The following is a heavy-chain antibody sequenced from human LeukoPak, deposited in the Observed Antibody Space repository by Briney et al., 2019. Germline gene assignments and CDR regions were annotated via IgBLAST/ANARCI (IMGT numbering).Heavy chain of an antibody. Sequence: GGSLRLSCAASGFTFCSYSMNWVRQAPGKGLEWVSSISSSSSTIYYADSVKGRFTISRDNAKNSLYLQMNSLRAEDTAVYYCARAGTFYCSSTSCYHDYWGQGTLVTVSS. J-gene: IGHJ4*02. V-gene: IGHV3-48*01. CDR1: GFTFCSYS. CDR2: ISSSSSTI. CDR3: ARAGTFYCSSTSCYHDY. D-gene: IGHD2-2*01.